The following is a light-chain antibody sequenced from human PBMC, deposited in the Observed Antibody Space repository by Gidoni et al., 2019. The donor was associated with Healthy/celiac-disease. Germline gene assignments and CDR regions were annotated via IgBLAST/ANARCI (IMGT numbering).Light chain of an antibody. J-gene: IGKJ5*01. V-gene: IGKV3-15*01. CDR1: QSVSSN. Sequence: EIVMTQSPATLSVSPGERATLSCRASQSVSSNLAWYQQKPGQAPRLLIDGASTRATGIPARFSGSGSGTEFTLTISSLQSEDFAVYYCQQYNNWPITFGQGTRLEIK. CDR2: GAS. CDR3: QQYNNWPIT.